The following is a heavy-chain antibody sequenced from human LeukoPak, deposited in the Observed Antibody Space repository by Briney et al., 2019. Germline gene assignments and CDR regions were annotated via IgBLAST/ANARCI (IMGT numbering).Heavy chain of an antibody. D-gene: IGHD6-13*01. CDR1: GFTFSNFA. CDR3: ARIGAGSSRDY. CDR2: IVGSSSA. J-gene: IGHJ4*02. Sequence: PGGSLRLSCAASGFTFSNFAMTWVRQAPGKGLEWVSSIVGSSSAYYADSLKGRFTISRDNAKNSLYLQMNSLRVEDTAVYYCARIGAGSSRDYWGQGTLVTVSS. V-gene: IGHV3-21*01.